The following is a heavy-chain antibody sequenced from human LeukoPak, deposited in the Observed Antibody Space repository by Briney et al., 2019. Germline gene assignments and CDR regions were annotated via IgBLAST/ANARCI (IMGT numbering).Heavy chain of an antibody. CDR3: ARGITIFEYYFDY. V-gene: IGHV3-64*01. CDR2: ISSNGGST. D-gene: IGHD3-3*01. Sequence: GGSLRLSCAASGFTFSSYAMHWVRQAPGKGLEYVSAISSNGGSTYYANSVKGRFTISRDNSKNTLYLQMGSLRAEDMAVYYCARGITIFEYYFDYWGQGTLVTVSS. CDR1: GFTFSSYA. J-gene: IGHJ4*02.